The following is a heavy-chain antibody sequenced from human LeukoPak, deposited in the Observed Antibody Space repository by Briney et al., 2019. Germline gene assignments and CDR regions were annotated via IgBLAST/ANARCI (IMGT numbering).Heavy chain of an antibody. CDR3: NRALSYYGMDV. V-gene: IGHV3-15*01. J-gene: IGHJ6*02. CDR2: IKSRTDGGTT. CDR1: GFTFSNDW. Sequence: PGGSLRLSCAASGFTFSNDWMSWVRQAPGKGLEWVGRIKSRTDGGTTDYAAPVKGRFTISRDDSKNTLYLQMNSPKTEDTAVYYCNRALSYYGMDVWGQGTAVTVSS. D-gene: IGHD3-16*01.